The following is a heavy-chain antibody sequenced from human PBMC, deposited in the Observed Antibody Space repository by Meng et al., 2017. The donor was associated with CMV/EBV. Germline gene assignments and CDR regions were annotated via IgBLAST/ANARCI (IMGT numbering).Heavy chain of an antibody. V-gene: IGHV1-69*04. D-gene: IGHD2-15*01. CDR3: ARDLYCSGGSCYSRYYYYGMDV. CDR1: GGTFSSYT. Sequence: SVKVSCKASGGTFSSYTISWVRQAPGQGLEWMGRIIPILGIANYAQKFQGRVTITADKSTSTAYMELSSLRSADTAVYYCARDLYCSGGSCYSRYYYYGMDVWGQGTTVTVSS. CDR2: IIPILGIA. J-gene: IGHJ6*02.